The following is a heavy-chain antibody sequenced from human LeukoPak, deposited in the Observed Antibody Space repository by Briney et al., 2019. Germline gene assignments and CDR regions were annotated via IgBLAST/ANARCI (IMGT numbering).Heavy chain of an antibody. Sequence: PGGSLRLSCAASGFTFSSYAMSWVRQAPGKGLEWVSGISGSGGSTYYADSVKGRFTISRDNSRNTLYLQTNSLRAEDTAVYYCAKLGYCSSTSCYGYGYWGQGTLVTVSS. CDR2: ISGSGGST. CDR1: GFTFSSYA. J-gene: IGHJ4*02. D-gene: IGHD2-2*01. V-gene: IGHV3-23*01. CDR3: AKLGYCSSTSCYGYGY.